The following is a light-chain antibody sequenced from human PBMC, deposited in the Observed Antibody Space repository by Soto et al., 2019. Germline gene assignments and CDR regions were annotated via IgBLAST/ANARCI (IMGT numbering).Light chain of an antibody. CDR3: QQYSSSPIT. Sequence: NVLTKSPGTLSLSKGERATLSCRASQSVSSSYLAWYQQKPGQAPRLLIYGASSRATGIPDRFSGGGSGTDFSLTISRLDPEDFAVYYCQQYSSSPITFGQGTRLEI. J-gene: IGKJ5*01. CDR1: QSVSSSY. V-gene: IGKV3-20*01. CDR2: GAS.